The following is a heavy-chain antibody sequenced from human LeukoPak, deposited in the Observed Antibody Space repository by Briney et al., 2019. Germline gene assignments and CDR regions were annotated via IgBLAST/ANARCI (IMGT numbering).Heavy chain of an antibody. Sequence: GASVKVSCKASGYTFTSYGISWVRQAPGQGLEWMGWISAYNGNTNYAQKLQGRVTMTTDTSTSTAYMELRSLRSDDTAVYYCARDLRGYSGYDFYYYYGIDVWGQGTTVTVSS. D-gene: IGHD5-12*01. CDR1: GYTFTSYG. CDR2: ISAYNGNT. V-gene: IGHV1-18*01. J-gene: IGHJ6*02. CDR3: ARDLRGYSGYDFYYYYGIDV.